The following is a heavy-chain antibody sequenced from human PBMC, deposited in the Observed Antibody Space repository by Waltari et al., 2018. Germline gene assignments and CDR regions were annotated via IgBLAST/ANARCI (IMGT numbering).Heavy chain of an antibody. CDR2: IYYSGRT. J-gene: IGHJ4*02. Sequence: QVQLQESGPGLVKPSQTLSLTCTVSGGSISSGGYYWIWIRQHPGKGLEWIGYIYYSGRTYYNPSLKSRVTISVDTSKTQFSLKLSSVTAADTAVYYCARVSLLDWGHYFDYWGQGTLVTVSS. V-gene: IGHV4-31*03. CDR3: ARVSLLDWGHYFDY. D-gene: IGHD7-27*01. CDR1: GGSISSGGYY.